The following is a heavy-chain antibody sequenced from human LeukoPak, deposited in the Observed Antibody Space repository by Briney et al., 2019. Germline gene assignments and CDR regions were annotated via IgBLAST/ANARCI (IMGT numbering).Heavy chain of an antibody. D-gene: IGHD3-10*01. V-gene: IGHV3-73*01. CDR2: IRSKANSYAT. Sequence: GGSLKPSCAASGFTFSGSAMHWVRQASGKGLEWVGRIRSKANSYATAYAASVKGRFTISRDDSKNTAYLQMNSLKTEDTAVYYCTRDLYGSGSYYNYFDYWGQGTLVTVSS. J-gene: IGHJ4*02. CDR1: GFTFSGSA. CDR3: TRDLYGSGSYYNYFDY.